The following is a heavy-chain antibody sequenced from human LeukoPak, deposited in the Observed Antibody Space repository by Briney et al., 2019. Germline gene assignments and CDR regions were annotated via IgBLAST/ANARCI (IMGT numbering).Heavy chain of an antibody. J-gene: IGHJ5*02. CDR2: ISSSSRYI. D-gene: IGHD3-10*01. V-gene: IGHV3-21*01. Sequence: TGGSLRLSCAASGFTFSSYSMNWVRQAPGKGLEWVSSISSSSRYIYYADSVKGRFTISRDNAKNSLYLQMNSLRAEDAAVYYCARLAASWRGDRNWFDPWGQGTLVTVSS. CDR3: ARLAASWRGDRNWFDP. CDR1: GFTFSSYS.